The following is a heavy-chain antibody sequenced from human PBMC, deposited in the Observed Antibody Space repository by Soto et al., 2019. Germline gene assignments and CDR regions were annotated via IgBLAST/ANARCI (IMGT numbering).Heavy chain of an antibody. CDR2: ISYDGSNK. V-gene: IGHV3-30-3*01. Sequence: QVQLVESGGGVVQPGRSLRLSCAASGFTFSSYAMHWVRQAPGKGLEWVAVISYDGSNKYYADSVKGRFTISRDNSKNTLYLQMNSLRAEDTAVYYCARDYDFWSGSFDYWGQGTLVTVSS. J-gene: IGHJ4*02. CDR3: ARDYDFWSGSFDY. D-gene: IGHD3-3*01. CDR1: GFTFSSYA.